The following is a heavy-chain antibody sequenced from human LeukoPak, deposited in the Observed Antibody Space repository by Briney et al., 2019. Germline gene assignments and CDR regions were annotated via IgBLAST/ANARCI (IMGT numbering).Heavy chain of an antibody. J-gene: IGHJ4*02. CDR1: VFTFGDYA. D-gene: IGHD3-22*01. V-gene: IGHV3-49*03. CDR2: IRSKAYGGTT. Sequence: GGSLRLSCTASVFTFGDYAMSCFPQAPGKGLEGVSFIRSKAYGGTTEDAASVKGRFTISRDDSKSIAYLQMNSLKTEDTAVYYCTRVNSSGSSSYWGQGTLVTVSS. CDR3: TRVNSSGSSSY.